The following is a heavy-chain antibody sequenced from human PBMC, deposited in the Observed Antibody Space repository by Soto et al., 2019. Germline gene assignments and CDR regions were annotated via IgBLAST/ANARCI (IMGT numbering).Heavy chain of an antibody. J-gene: IGHJ6*02. D-gene: IGHD2-15*01. Sequence: QVQLVQSGAEVKKPGSSVKVSCKASGGTLSSYAISWVRQAPGQGIEWMGGIIPIFGTANYEQQFQGRVTITADKYKSTAYMERVSLRSEDTAVYYCARGDIVVVVAAILDYYGMDFWGQGTTFTVSS. CDR3: ARGDIVVVVAAILDYYGMDF. CDR1: GGTLSSYA. V-gene: IGHV1-69*06. CDR2: IIPIFGTA.